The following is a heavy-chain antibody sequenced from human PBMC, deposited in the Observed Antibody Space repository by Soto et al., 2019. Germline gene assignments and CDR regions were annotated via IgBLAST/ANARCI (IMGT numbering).Heavy chain of an antibody. CDR3: ATDSPKTGFDY. V-gene: IGHV3-33*01. CDR2: IWFDGSNK. Sequence: PGGSLRLSCAASGLTFSRNGMHWVRQAPGKGLEWVAAIWFDGSNKYYADSVKGRFTISRDNSKNTLYLQMNSLRAEDTAVYYCATDSPKTGFDYWGQGTLVTVSS. J-gene: IGHJ4*02. CDR1: GLTFSRNG.